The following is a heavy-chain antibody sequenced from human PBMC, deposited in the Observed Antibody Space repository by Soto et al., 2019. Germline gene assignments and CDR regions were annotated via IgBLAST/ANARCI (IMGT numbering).Heavy chain of an antibody. J-gene: IGHJ6*03. V-gene: IGHV4-34*01. CDR3: ARGLILWFGELSRRGGYYYYMDV. CDR1: GGSFSGYQ. Sequence: QVQLQQWGAGLLKPSETLSLTCAVYGGSFSGYQWTWIRQTPGKGLEWIGEINDSGNINYNPSRRSRVTILVDTAKKQLSLRLSSVTAADTAVYYCARGLILWFGELSRRGGYYYYMDVWGKGTSVTVSS. CDR2: INDSGNI. D-gene: IGHD3-10*01.